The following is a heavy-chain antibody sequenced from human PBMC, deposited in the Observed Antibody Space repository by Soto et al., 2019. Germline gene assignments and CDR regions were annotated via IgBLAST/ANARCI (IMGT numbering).Heavy chain of an antibody. Sequence: SQTLSLTCAISGDSASSNSAAWNWIRQSPSRGLEWLGRTYYRSKWYNDYAVSVKSRITINPDTSKNQFSLQLNSVTPEDTAVYYCARVRSSAYYYYYGMDVWGQGTTVTVSS. D-gene: IGHD6-6*01. J-gene: IGHJ6*02. CDR2: TYYRSKWYN. V-gene: IGHV6-1*01. CDR3: ARVRSSAYYYYYGMDV. CDR1: GDSASSNSAA.